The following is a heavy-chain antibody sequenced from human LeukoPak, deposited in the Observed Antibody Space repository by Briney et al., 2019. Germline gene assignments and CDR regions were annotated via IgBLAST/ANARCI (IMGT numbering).Heavy chain of an antibody. CDR3: VRVGALSRAFDI. CDR2: IYYSGNT. J-gene: IGHJ3*02. D-gene: IGHD4/OR15-4a*01. CDR1: GGSIISYW. Sequence: SETLSLTCTVSGGSIISYWWIWIRQPPGKGLEGVGYIYYSGNTTYHPSRQSRVTISVDAYKNQFSLELSSVRAADTAVYYCVRVGALSRAFDIWGQGTMVTVSS. V-gene: IGHV4-59*01.